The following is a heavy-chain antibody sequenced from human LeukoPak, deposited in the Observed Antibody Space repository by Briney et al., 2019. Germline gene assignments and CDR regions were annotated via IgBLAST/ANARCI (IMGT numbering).Heavy chain of an antibody. CDR3: ARDGPLDLHNWFDP. D-gene: IGHD1-1*01. Sequence: ASVKVSCKASGYTFTSYYMHWVRQAPGQGLEWMGWISAYNGNTNYAQKLQARVTMTTATSTSTAYMELRSLRSDDTAVYYCARDGPLDLHNWFDPWGQGTLVTVSS. V-gene: IGHV1-18*04. CDR2: ISAYNGNT. CDR1: GYTFTSYY. J-gene: IGHJ5*02.